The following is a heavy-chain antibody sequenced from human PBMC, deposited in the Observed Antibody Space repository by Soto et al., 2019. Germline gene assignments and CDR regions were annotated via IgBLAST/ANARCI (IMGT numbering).Heavy chain of an antibody. CDR3: AKDRRFLQQYGMDV. CDR1: GFTFSSYG. J-gene: IGHJ6*02. Sequence: QVQLVESGGGVVQPGRSLRLSCAASGFTFSSYGMHWVRQAPGKGLEWVAVISYDGSNKHYADSVKGRFTISRDNSKNTLYLQMNSLRAEDTAVYYCAKDRRFLQQYGMDVWGQGTTVTVSS. CDR2: ISYDGSNK. V-gene: IGHV3-30*18. D-gene: IGHD3-3*01.